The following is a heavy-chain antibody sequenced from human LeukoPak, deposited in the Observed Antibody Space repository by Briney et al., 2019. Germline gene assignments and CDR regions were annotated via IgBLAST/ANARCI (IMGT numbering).Heavy chain of an antibody. D-gene: IGHD6-19*01. Sequence: ASVKVSCKASVYTFTSYYMHWVRQAPGQGLEWMGIINPSGGSTSYAQKFQGRVTMTRDTSTSTVYMELSSLRSEDTAVYYCARAPSNSSGWYGRDYWGQGTLVTVSS. CDR3: ARAPSNSSGWYGRDY. CDR1: VYTFTSYY. CDR2: INPSGGST. J-gene: IGHJ4*02. V-gene: IGHV1-46*03.